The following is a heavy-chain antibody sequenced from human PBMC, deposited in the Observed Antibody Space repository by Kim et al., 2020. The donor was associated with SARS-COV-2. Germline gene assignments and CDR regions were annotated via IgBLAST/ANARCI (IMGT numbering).Heavy chain of an antibody. CDR3: ASLGYCSSTSCPI. V-gene: IGHV4-31*02. D-gene: IGHD2-2*01. J-gene: IGHJ3*02. Sequence: SPSPKRRVTISVDTSKNQFSLKLSSVTAADTAVYYCASLGYCSSTSCPIWGQGTMVTVSS.